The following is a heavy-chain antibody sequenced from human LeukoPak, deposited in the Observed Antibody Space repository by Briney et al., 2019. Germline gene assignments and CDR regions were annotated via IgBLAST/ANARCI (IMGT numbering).Heavy chain of an antibody. D-gene: IGHD6-13*01. CDR3: ARDQQQLAQSPNYYYYGMDV. J-gene: IGHJ6*02. CDR1: GGSISSGGYY. CDR2: IYYSGST. V-gene: IGHV4-31*03. Sequence: SETLSLTCTVSGGSISSGGYYWSWIRQHPGKGLEWIGYIYYSGSTYYNPSLKSRVTISVDTSKNQFSLKLSSVTTADTAVYYCARDQQQLAQSPNYYYYGMDVWGQGTTVTVSS.